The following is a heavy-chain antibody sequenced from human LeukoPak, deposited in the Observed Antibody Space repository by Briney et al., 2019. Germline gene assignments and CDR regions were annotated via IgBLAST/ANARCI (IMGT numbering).Heavy chain of an antibody. CDR3: ARHLLYYGGNFIDY. CDR2: IFSGGYT. D-gene: IGHD4-23*01. Sequence: SETLSLTCTVSGASISSNNYYWGWIRQPPGKGLEWIGSIFSGGYTYYNPSLKSRVTISVDTSKNQFSLKLSSVTAADTAVYYCARHLLYYGGNFIDYWGQGTLVTVSS. CDR1: GASISSNNYY. J-gene: IGHJ4*02. V-gene: IGHV4-39*01.